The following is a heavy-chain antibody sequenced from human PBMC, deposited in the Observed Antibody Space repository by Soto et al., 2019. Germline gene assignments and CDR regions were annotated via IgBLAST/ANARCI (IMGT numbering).Heavy chain of an antibody. CDR2: IGSRGSPI. D-gene: IGHD6-6*01. Sequence: VHLVDSGGGLVKPGGALRLSCAASGFTFSDYFMTWIRQAPGKGLEWVSYIGSRGSPIYYVDSVKGRFTISRANATDPLYLHMHSLRAADPAVYYCARVSSSSLFDYWCQGTLVTVSS. V-gene: IGHV3-11*01. J-gene: IGHJ4*02. CDR3: ARVSSSSLFDY. CDR1: GFTFSDYF.